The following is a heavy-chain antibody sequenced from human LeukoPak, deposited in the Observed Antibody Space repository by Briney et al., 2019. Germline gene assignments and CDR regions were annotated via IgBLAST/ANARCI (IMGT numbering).Heavy chain of an antibody. Sequence: ASVKVSCKASGGTFSSYAISWVRQAPGQGLEWMGGIIPIFGTANYAQKFQGRVTMTTDTSTSTAYMELRSLRSDDTAVYYCARVGTTGDDDYWGQGTLVTVSS. J-gene: IGHJ4*02. CDR3: ARVGTTGDDDY. CDR2: IIPIFGTA. V-gene: IGHV1-69*05. CDR1: GGTFSSYA. D-gene: IGHD1/OR15-1a*01.